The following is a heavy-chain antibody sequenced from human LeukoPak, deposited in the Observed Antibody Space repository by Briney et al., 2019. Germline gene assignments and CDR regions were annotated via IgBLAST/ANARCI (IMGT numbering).Heavy chain of an antibody. D-gene: IGHD1-20*01. Sequence: GASVKVSCKASRGTFSSYAISWVRQARGQGLEWMGGIIPIFGTANYAQKLQGRVTMTTDTSTSTAYMELRSLRSDDTAVYYCARGSYNWNDWFDPWGQGTLVTVSS. CDR3: ARGSYNWNDWFDP. V-gene: IGHV1-69*05. J-gene: IGHJ5*02. CDR1: RGTFSSYA. CDR2: IIPIFGTA.